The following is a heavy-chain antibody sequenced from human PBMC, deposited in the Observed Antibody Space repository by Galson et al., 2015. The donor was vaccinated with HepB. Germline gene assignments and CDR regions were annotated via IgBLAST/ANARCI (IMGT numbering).Heavy chain of an antibody. CDR3: AIEERDGGTHVRYFDWLPRKGFDY. V-gene: IGHV3-23*01. CDR1: GFTFSSYA. D-gene: IGHD3-9*01. Sequence: SLRLSCAASGFTFSSYAMSWVRQAPGKGLEWVSAISGRGGSTYYADSVKGRFTISRDNSKNTLYLQMNSLRAEDTAVYYCAIEERDGGTHVRYFDWLPRKGFDYWGQGTLVTVSS. J-gene: IGHJ4*02. CDR2: ISGRGGST.